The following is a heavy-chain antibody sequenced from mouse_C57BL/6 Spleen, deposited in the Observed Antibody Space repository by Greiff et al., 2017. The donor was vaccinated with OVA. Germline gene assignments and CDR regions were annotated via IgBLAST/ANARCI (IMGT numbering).Heavy chain of an antibody. J-gene: IGHJ1*03. D-gene: IGHD1-1*01. CDR3: VSRYYGSSHWYFDV. CDR1: GFSFNTYA. CDR2: IRSKSNNYAT. Sequence: DVQLQESGGGLVQPKGSLKLSCAASGFSFNTYAMNWVRQAPGKGLEWVARIRSKSNNYATYYADSVKDRFTISRDDSESMLYLQMNNLKTEDTAMYYCVSRYYGSSHWYFDVWGTGTTVTVSS. V-gene: IGHV10-1*01.